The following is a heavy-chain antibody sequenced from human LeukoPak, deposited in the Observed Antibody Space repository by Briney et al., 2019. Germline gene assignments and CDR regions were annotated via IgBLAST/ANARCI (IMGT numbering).Heavy chain of an antibody. CDR1: GYTFTSYG. CDR2: VSAYNGDT. J-gene: IGHJ5*02. Sequence: ASVKVSCKASGYTFTSYGISWVRQAPGQGLEWMGWVSAYNGDTNYAQKPQGRVTMTTDTSTSTAYMELRSLRSDDTAVYYCARDAPLVVRGVPIFDNWFDPWGQGTLVTVSS. D-gene: IGHD3-10*01. CDR3: ARDAPLVVRGVPIFDNWFDP. V-gene: IGHV1-18*01.